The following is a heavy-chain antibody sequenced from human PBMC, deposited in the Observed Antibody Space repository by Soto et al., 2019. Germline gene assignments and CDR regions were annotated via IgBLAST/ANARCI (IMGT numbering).Heavy chain of an antibody. V-gene: IGHV3-7*04. CDR2: IKQDGSEK. Sequence: HPGGSLRLSCAASGFRFMSHWMSRVRQAPGKGLEWVANIKQDGSEKNYVDSVKGRFTISRDNAKNSLFLQMNSLRAEDTAVYYCVRGSRSFIRYNYYGMDVWGQGTTVTVSS. D-gene: IGHD6-6*01. CDR1: GFRFMSHW. CDR3: VRGSRSFIRYNYYGMDV. J-gene: IGHJ6*02.